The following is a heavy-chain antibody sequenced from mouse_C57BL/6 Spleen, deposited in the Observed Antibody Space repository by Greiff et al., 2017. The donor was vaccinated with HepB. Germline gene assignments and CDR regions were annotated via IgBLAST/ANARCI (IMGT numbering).Heavy chain of an antibody. CDR1: GYTFTDYE. CDR3: TTYDYDGRAWFAY. CDR2: IDPETGGT. V-gene: IGHV1-15*01. D-gene: IGHD2-4*01. Sequence: VQLQQSGAELVRPGASVTLSCKASGYTFTDYEMHWVKQTPVHGLEWIGAIDPETGGTAYNQKFKGKAILTADKSSSTAYMELRSLQSEDSAVYYCTTYDYDGRAWFAYWGQGTLVTVSA. J-gene: IGHJ3*01.